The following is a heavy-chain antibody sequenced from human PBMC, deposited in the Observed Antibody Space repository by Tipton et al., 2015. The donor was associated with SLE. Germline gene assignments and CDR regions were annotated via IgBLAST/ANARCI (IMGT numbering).Heavy chain of an antibody. CDR1: GGSINSHDYY. D-gene: IGHD2/OR15-2a*01. Sequence: TLSLTCRVSGGSINSHDYYWGWLRQPPGRGLEWIASVHYRADTYYNASLTSRVPISIDTSKNEFSLKLTSVTAADTAVYFCARDRAICTRTTCYGDNWFDPWGQGTLVTVSS. CDR3: ARDRAICTRTTCYGDNWFDP. CDR2: VHYRADT. V-gene: IGHV4-39*07. J-gene: IGHJ5*02.